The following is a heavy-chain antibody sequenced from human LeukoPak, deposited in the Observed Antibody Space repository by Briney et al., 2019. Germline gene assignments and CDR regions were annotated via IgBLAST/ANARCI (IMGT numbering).Heavy chain of an antibody. CDR3: ARDQGSMIVVRTTSWYFDL. CDR1: GFTFSNYW. J-gene: IGHJ2*01. V-gene: IGHV3-7*01. CDR2: INQDGSEI. D-gene: IGHD3-22*01. Sequence: GGSLRLSCAASGFTFSNYWMSWVRQAPGKGLEWLANINQDGSEIYYVDSVKGRFTISRDNGKNSLYLQINSLRADDTAVYYCARDQGSMIVVRTTSWYFDLWGRGTLVTVSS.